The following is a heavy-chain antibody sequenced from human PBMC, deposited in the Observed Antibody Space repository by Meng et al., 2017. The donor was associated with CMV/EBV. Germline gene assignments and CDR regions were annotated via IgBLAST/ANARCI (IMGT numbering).Heavy chain of an antibody. CDR3: ANTVRPKWNYYGMDV. J-gene: IGHJ6*02. CDR1: GFTFSSYA. CDR2: IWYDGSNK. Sequence: GEFLKISCAASGFTFSSYAMHWVRQAPGKGLEWVAVIWYDGSNKYYADSVKGRFTISRDNSKNTLYLQMNSLRAEDTAVYYCANTVRPKWNYYGMDVWGQGTTVTVSS. V-gene: IGHV3-33*08. D-gene: IGHD1-26*01.